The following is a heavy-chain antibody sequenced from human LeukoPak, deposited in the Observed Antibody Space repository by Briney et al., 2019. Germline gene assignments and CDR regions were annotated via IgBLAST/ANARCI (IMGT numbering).Heavy chain of an antibody. CDR1: GFTFSSYA. J-gene: IGHJ4*02. D-gene: IGHD5-12*01. Sequence: PGGSLRLSCAASGFTFSSYAMSWVRQAPGKGLEWVSSISSSSSYIYYADSVKGRFTISRDNAKNSLYLQMNSLRADDTAVYYCAKLGATAALFDYWGQGALVTVSS. CDR2: ISSSSSYI. V-gene: IGHV3-21*01. CDR3: AKLGATAALFDY.